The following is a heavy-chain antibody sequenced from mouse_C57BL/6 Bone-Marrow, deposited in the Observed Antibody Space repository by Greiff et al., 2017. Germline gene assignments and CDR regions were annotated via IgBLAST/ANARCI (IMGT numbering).Heavy chain of an antibody. CDR2: IWSGGST. CDR1: GFSLTSYG. V-gene: IGHV2-4*01. J-gene: IGHJ1*03. D-gene: IGHD2-1*01. CDR3: AKENGNYLYCDV. Sequence: VQLVESGPGLVQPSQSLSITCAVSGFSLTSYGVHWVRQPPGKSLEWLGAIWSGGSTDYNAAFISRLSISKDNSKSQVFFKMNSLQADDTAIYYCAKENGNYLYCDVWGTGTTVTVSS.